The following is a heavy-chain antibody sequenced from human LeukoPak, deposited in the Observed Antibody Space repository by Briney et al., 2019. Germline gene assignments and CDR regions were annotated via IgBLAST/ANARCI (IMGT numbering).Heavy chain of an antibody. CDR3: PTYAANRLVELSSLDY. V-gene: IGHV3-15*01. J-gene: IGHJ4*02. CDR2: IKSKTDGGTT. Sequence: GGSLRLSCAASGFTFSKACLSWVRQAPGKGLEWVGRIKSKTDGGTTDYAAPVKGRFTISRDDSKNTLYLQMNSLKTEDTAVYYFPTYAANRLVELSSLDYWGQGTLVTVSS. D-gene: IGHD3-16*02. CDR1: GFTFSKAC.